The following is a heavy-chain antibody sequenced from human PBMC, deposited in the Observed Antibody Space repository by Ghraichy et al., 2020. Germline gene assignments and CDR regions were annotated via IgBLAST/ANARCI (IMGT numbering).Heavy chain of an antibody. CDR3: ARDWGSSSSGGLGP. D-gene: IGHD2-2*01. CDR2: LYDGGST. Sequence: SETLSLTCTVSGVSISTYYWSWIRQPPGKGLEWIGYLYDGGSTNYKPSLKSRVTISVDTSKNQLSLKLTSVTAADTAIYYCARDWGSSSSGGLGPWGQGTLVTVSS. V-gene: IGHV4-59*01. CDR1: GVSISTYY. J-gene: IGHJ5*02.